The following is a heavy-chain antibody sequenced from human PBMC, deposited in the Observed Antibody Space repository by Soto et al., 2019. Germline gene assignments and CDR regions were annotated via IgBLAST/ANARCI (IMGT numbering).Heavy chain of an antibody. Sequence: SETLSLTCTVSGGSISSGGYYWSRIRQHPGKGLEWIGYIYYSGSTYYNPSLKSRVTISVDTSKNQFSLKLSSVTAADTAVYYCAREVVVAATPRGYFDYWGQGTLVTVSS. D-gene: IGHD2-15*01. V-gene: IGHV4-31*03. CDR1: GGSISSGGYY. CDR3: AREVVVAATPRGYFDY. CDR2: IYYSGST. J-gene: IGHJ4*02.